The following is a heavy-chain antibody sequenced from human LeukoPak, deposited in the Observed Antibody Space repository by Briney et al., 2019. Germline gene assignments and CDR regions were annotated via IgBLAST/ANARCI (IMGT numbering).Heavy chain of an antibody. D-gene: IGHD3-3*01. CDR1: GGSISSGDYY. CDR2: IYYSGST. CDR3: ARGYYDFWSGYYTDY. Sequence: SETLSLTCTVSGGSISSGDYYWSWIRQPPGKGLEWIGYIYYSGSTYYNPSLKSRVTISVDTSKNQFSLKLSSVTAADTAVYYCARGYYDFWSGYYTDYWGQGTLVTVSS. V-gene: IGHV4-30-4*08. J-gene: IGHJ4*02.